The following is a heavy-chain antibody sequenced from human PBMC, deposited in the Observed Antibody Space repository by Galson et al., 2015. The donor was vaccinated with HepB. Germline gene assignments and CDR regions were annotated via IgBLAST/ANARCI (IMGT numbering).Heavy chain of an antibody. CDR2: IEQDGTEI. CDR3: ARSGGWTSDY. V-gene: IGHV3-7*03. J-gene: IGHJ4*02. D-gene: IGHD4-23*01. CDR1: GFTFSSHW. Sequence: SLRLSCAASGFTFSSHWMTWVRQAPGRGLEWVGNIEQDGTEINYVDSVKGRFTISRDNAKSSLYPQMNSLRVEDTAVYYCARSGGWTSDYWGQGTLVTVSS.